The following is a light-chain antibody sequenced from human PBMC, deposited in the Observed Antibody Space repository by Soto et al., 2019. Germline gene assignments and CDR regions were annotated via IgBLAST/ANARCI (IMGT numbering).Light chain of an antibody. CDR3: QHYGTSAL. Sequence: EIVLTQSPGTLSLSPGERATLSCRASQSVSDSYVAWYQQKPGQAPRLLIYASSRATGIPDRFSGSGSGTDFTLTISRLEPEDFAVYYCQHYGTSALFGPGTKVDIK. CDR2: AS. V-gene: IGKV3-20*01. CDR1: QSVSDSY. J-gene: IGKJ3*01.